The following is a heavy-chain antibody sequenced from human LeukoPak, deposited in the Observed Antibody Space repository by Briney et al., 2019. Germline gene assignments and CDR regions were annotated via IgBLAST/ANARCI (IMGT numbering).Heavy chain of an antibody. CDR3: AKEEVAQIHN. Sequence: GGSLRLSCAGSGFTFKNHAMSWVRQAPGKGLEWVSSISGNGDSTYDADSVKGRFTISRDNSKNTMYLQMNSLRAEDTAVYYCAKEEVAQIHNWGRGALVAVSS. V-gene: IGHV3-23*01. CDR1: GFTFKNHA. J-gene: IGHJ4*02. CDR2: ISGNGDST.